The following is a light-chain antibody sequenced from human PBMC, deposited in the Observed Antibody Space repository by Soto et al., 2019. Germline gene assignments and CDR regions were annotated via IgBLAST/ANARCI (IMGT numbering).Light chain of an antibody. V-gene: IGKV1-39*01. Sequence: DIQMTQAPFSLFGSLGGTGTIPCPASQSISSDLNWYQQKPGKAPKVLIYAASTLQSGVPSRFSGSGSGTDFTLTISSLQPEDFATYYCQQSYSSPPITFGQGTRLEIK. J-gene: IGKJ5*01. CDR2: AAS. CDR1: QSISSD. CDR3: QQSYSSPPIT.